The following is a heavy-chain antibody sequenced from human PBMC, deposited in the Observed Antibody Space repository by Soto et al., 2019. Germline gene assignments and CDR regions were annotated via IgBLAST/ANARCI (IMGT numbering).Heavy chain of an antibody. V-gene: IGHV4-4*02. Sequence: QVQLQESGPGLVKPSGTLSLTCTVSNGSISSSNWWSWVRQSPGRGLEWIGEVAQNGYIGSIPSLKSRLTILLDKPTNRFSLRLTSVTAADTAVYYCARNRLDGYDFDSWGQGILVTVSS. CDR1: NGSISSSNW. D-gene: IGHD5-12*01. J-gene: IGHJ4*02. CDR3: ARNRLDGYDFDS. CDR2: VAQNGYI.